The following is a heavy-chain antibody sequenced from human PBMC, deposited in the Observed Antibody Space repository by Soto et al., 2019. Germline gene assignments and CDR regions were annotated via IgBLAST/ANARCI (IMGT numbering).Heavy chain of an antibody. J-gene: IGHJ5*02. Sequence: ASVKVSCKASGGTFSSYAISWVRQAPGKGLGWMGGFDPEDGETIYAQKFQGRVTMTEDTSTDTAYMELSSLRSEDTAVYYCATHLGIAAAGPEFDPWGQGTLVTVSS. CDR2: FDPEDGET. V-gene: IGHV1-24*01. D-gene: IGHD6-13*01. CDR3: ATHLGIAAAGPEFDP. CDR1: GGTFSSYA.